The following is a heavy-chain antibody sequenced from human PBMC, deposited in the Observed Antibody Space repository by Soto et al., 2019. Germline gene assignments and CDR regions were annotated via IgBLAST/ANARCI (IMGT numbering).Heavy chain of an antibody. D-gene: IGHD2-8*01. CDR2: ISGGGGST. Sequence: GGSLRLSCAASGFTFSSYAMTWVRQTPGKGLEWVSTISGGGGSTDYAAAVKGRFTISRDNSKNTLYLQMNSLTVEDTALYFCTYCTSGACYGYGLGVWGQGTTVTVSS. CDR3: TYCTSGACYGYGLGV. V-gene: IGHV3-23*01. J-gene: IGHJ6*02. CDR1: GFTFSSYA.